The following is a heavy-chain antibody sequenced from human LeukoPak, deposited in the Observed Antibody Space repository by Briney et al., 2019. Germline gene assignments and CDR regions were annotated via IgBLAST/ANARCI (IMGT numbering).Heavy chain of an antibody. J-gene: IGHJ6*02. CDR1: GGSISSYY. Sequence: PSETLSLTCTVSGGSISSYYLSWIRQPPGKGPEWIGNIYYSGSTNYNPSLKSRVTISVDTSKNQFSLKLSSVTAADTAVYYCARGVAYCGGDCYLPAEYYYYGMDVWGQGTTVTVSS. D-gene: IGHD2-21*02. V-gene: IGHV4-59*01. CDR2: IYYSGST. CDR3: ARGVAYCGGDCYLPAEYYYYGMDV.